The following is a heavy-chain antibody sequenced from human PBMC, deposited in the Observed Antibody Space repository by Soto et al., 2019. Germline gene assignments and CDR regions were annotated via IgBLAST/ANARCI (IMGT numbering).Heavy chain of an antibody. D-gene: IGHD3-3*01. J-gene: IGHJ6*02. Sequence: GGSLRLSCAASGFIFRDFYMSWIRQVTGKGLEWLSKTSRSSSSTEYAYYVKGRFTISRDNAKNSLYLQKSSLRAEDTAVYYCARDRGGGSIFGGHYGMDVWGQGTTVTVSS. CDR3: ARDRGGGSIFGGHYGMDV. CDR1: GFIFRDFY. V-gene: IGHV3-11*06. CDR2: TSRSSSST.